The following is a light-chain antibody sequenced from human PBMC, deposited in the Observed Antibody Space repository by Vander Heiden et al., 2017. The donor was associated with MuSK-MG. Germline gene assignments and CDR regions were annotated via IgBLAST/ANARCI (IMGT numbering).Light chain of an antibody. CDR1: SSDVGAYNF. CDR3: NSYTTSSTVV. CDR2: DVS. J-gene: IGLJ2*01. Sequence: QSALTQPASVSGSPGPSITISCTGASSDVGAYNFVSWYQHHPGKAPKLIIFDVSNRPSGISNRFSGSKSGNTASLTISGLQAEDEAHYYCNSYTTSSTVVFGGGTKLTVL. V-gene: IGLV2-14*03.